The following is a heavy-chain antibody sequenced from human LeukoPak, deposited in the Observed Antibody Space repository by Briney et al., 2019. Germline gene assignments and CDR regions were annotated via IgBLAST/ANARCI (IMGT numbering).Heavy chain of an antibody. CDR2: INPSSGDT. CDR3: ARVPRPKYAGGQWDGDY. J-gene: IGHJ4*02. D-gene: IGHD1-26*01. Sequence: GASVKVSCKTSGYTFTVHYMHWVRQAPGQGLEWMGWINPSSGDTNYAQKFQGSVTMTRDTSISTAYMDLSRLRSDDTAVYYCARVPRPKYAGGQWDGDYWGQGTLVTVSS. V-gene: IGHV1-2*02. CDR1: GYTFTVHY.